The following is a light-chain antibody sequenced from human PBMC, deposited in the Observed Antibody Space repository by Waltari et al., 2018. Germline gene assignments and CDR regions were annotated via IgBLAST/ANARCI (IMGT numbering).Light chain of an antibody. V-gene: IGLV6-57*01. Sequence: NFMLTQPHSVSESPGKTVTISCTRISGSIASNFVQWFQQRPGSSPTTVSYEDYQRPSGVPDRFSGSIDSSSNAASLTISGLKTEDEADYYCQSYDSNNHGVFGGGTKLTVL. CDR1: SGSIASNF. CDR3: QSYDSNNHGV. J-gene: IGLJ3*02. CDR2: EDY.